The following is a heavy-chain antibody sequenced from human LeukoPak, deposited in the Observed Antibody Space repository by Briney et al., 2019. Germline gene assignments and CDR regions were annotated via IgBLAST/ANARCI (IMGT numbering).Heavy chain of an antibody. Sequence: PGGSLRLSCAASGFTFSSDSMNWVRQAPGKGLEWGSSISSSSSYIYYADSVKGRFTISRDNAKNSLYLQMNSLRAEDTAVYYCASPYYYDSSGYSPFDYWGQGTLVTVSS. J-gene: IGHJ4*02. CDR3: ASPYYYDSSGYSPFDY. V-gene: IGHV3-21*01. CDR1: GFTFSSDS. D-gene: IGHD3-22*01. CDR2: ISSSSSYI.